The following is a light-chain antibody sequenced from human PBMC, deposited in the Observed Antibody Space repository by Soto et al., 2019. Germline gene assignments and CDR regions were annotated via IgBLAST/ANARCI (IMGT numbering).Light chain of an antibody. V-gene: IGKV3-20*01. CDR2: GAS. CDR3: QQYGSSPRT. J-gene: IGKJ1*01. CDR1: QSVSSSY. Sequence: EIVLTQSPGALSLSPGERATLSCGASQSVSSSYLAWYQQKPGQAPMLLIYGASTRATGIPDRFSGSGSGTDFTLTISRLQPDDFAVYYCQQYGSSPRTFGQGTKVEIK.